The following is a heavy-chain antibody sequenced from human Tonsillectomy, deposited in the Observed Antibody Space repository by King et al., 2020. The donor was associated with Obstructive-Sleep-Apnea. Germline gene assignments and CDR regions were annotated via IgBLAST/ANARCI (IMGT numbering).Heavy chain of an antibody. V-gene: IGHV3-11*01. CDR2: ISSSGRTI. CDR3: ARDLGFSYGLDV. J-gene: IGHJ6*02. Sequence: VQLVESGGGLVKPGGSLRLACAASGCTLSDYYMTWIRQGPGQGLEWGSYISSSGRTIYYADSGKGRFTISRDNAKNSLFLQMNSLRAEDTAVYYCARDLGFSYGLDVWGQGTTVTVSS. D-gene: IGHD3-16*01. CDR1: GCTLSDYY.